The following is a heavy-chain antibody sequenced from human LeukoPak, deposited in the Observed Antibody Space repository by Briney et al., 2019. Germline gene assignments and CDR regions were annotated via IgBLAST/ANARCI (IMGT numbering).Heavy chain of an antibody. D-gene: IGHD6-6*01. Sequence: PSETLSLTCTVSGGSVSSGNYYWGWIRQPPGKGLEWIGSIYYSGSTYYNPSLKSRVTISVDTPKNQFSLKLSSVTAADTAVYYCARHIIGSSSRYTVTSLDYFDYWGQGTLVTVSS. CDR3: ARHIIGSSSRYTVTSLDYFDY. V-gene: IGHV4-39*01. CDR2: IYYSGST. CDR1: GGSVSSGNYY. J-gene: IGHJ4*02.